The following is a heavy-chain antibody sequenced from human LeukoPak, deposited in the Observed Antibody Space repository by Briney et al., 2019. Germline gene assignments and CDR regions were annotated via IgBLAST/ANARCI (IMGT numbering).Heavy chain of an antibody. D-gene: IGHD2-15*01. V-gene: IGHV3-74*01. CDR3: ARGPQFCSGGSCYGYYFDY. Sequence: PGGSLRLSCAASGFTFNNYWMCWVRQAPGKGLVWVSCIKPDGSATGYADPVKGRFTISRDSAKNSLHLQMNSLRAEDTAVYYCARGPQFCSGGSCYGYYFDYWGQGTLVTVSS. CDR1: GFTFNNYW. J-gene: IGHJ4*02. CDR2: IKPDGSAT.